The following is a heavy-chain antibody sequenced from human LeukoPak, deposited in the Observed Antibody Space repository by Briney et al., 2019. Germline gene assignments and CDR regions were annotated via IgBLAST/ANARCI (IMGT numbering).Heavy chain of an antibody. CDR1: GGSISSYY. D-gene: IGHD2-15*01. Sequence: PSETLSLTCAVYGGSISSYYWSWIRQPPGKGLEWIGYIYYSGSTNYNPSLKSRVTISVDTSKNQFSLKLSSVTAADTAVYYCARDRPYCSGGSCYWFDPWGQGTLVTVSS. CDR3: ARDRPYCSGGSCYWFDP. CDR2: IYYSGST. V-gene: IGHV4-59*01. J-gene: IGHJ5*02.